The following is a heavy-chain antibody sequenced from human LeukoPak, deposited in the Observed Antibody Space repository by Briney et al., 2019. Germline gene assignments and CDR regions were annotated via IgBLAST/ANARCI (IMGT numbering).Heavy chain of an antibody. J-gene: IGHJ6*03. CDR1: GGSISTNNYY. CDR2: IYYTGST. V-gene: IGHV4-39*07. CDR3: ARVYNPDFYYHMDV. Sequence: SETLSLTCAVSGGSISTNNYYWGWIRRPPGKGLEWIGSIYYTGSTYYNPSLKSRVTVSLDTSKYQFSLKLTSVSAADTAIYYCARVYNPDFYYHMDVWGKGTTVTVSS. D-gene: IGHD1-14*01.